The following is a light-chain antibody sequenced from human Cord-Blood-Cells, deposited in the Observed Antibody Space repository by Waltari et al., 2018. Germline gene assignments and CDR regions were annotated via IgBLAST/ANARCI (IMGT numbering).Light chain of an antibody. CDR3: QQFNSYPQT. CDR2: YAS. CDR1: QGIRSA. Sequence: IQLTQSPSSLSASVGDRFTITCRASQGIRSALAWYQQKPGKAPKLLIYYASSLECGVPARFSGSGSGTDFTLTISSLQPEDFATYYCQQFNSYPQTFGQGTKLEIK. J-gene: IGKJ2*01. V-gene: IGKV1-13*02.